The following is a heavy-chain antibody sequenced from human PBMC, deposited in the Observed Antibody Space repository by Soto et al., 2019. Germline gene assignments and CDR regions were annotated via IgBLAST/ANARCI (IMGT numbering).Heavy chain of an antibody. V-gene: IGHV1-46*01. D-gene: IGHD3-22*01. CDR3: ARAKPVNYYDSSGYESFDY. CDR1: GYTFTSYY. CDR2: INPSGGST. J-gene: IGHJ4*02. Sequence: ASVKVSCKASGYTFTSYYMHWVRQAPGQGLEWMGIINPSGGSTSYAQKFQGRVTMTRDTSTSTVYMELSSLRSEDTAVYYCARAKPVNYYDSSGYESFDYWGQGTLVTVSS.